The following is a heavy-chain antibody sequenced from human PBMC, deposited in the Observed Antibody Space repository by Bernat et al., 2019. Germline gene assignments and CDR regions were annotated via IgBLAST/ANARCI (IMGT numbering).Heavy chain of an antibody. CDR2: VRYSGSA. J-gene: IGHJ4*02. Sequence: QVQLQESGPGLVKPSQTLSLTCTVSGGSISSGGYYWSWIRQHPGKGLEWIGSVRYSGSANYNPSLVSRVTLSVDTSKSQFSLNLNSATAADTTVYFCARHETNYYGLGQPFDFLGQGTLVTVSS. CDR3: ARHETNYYGLGQPFDF. D-gene: IGHD3-10*01. CDR1: GGSISSGGYY. V-gene: IGHV4-39*01.